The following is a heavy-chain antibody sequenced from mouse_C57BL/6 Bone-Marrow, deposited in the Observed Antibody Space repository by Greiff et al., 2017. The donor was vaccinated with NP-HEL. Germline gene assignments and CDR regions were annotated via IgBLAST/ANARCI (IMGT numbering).Heavy chain of an antibody. V-gene: IGHV1-64*01. CDR1: GYTFTSYW. CDR3: ARWKITTVVAGDY. J-gene: IGHJ2*01. Sequence: VQVVESGAELVKPGASVKLSCKASGYTFTSYWMHWVKQRPGQGLEWIGMILPNSGSTNYNEKFKSKATLTADHSSSTAYMQLSSLTSEDPAVYYCARWKITTVVAGDYWGQGTTLTVSS. D-gene: IGHD1-1*01. CDR2: ILPNSGST.